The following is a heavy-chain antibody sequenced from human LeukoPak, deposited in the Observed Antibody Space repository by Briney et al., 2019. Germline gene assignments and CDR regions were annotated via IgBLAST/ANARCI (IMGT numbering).Heavy chain of an antibody. V-gene: IGHV4-38-2*02. CDR1: GYSISSGYY. D-gene: IGHD2-2*02. Sequence: SETLSLTCTVSGYSISSGYYWGWVRQPPGKGLEWIGNIYHSGSTYYNPSLESRVTMSRDTSKNQFSLNLNSVTATDTAVYYCAGECSSTTCYTRSFDPWGQGTLVTVSS. CDR2: IYHSGST. CDR3: AGECSSTTCYTRSFDP. J-gene: IGHJ5*02.